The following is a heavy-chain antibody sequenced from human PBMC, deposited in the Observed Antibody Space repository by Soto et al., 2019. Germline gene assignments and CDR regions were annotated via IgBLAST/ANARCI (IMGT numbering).Heavy chain of an antibody. J-gene: IGHJ3*02. CDR2: INPSGGSP. V-gene: IGHV1-46*01. D-gene: IGHD2-8*02. Sequence: QVQLVQSGAEVKKPGASVKVSCKASGYTFTRHYIYWVRQAPGEGLQWMGFINPSGGSPVYPQKFQGTVTMTSDTSTTTVYVELSSLRSEDTGVYYCARSRAPGASDAFDIWGQGTMVTVSS. CDR3: ARSRAPGASDAFDI. CDR1: GYTFTRHY.